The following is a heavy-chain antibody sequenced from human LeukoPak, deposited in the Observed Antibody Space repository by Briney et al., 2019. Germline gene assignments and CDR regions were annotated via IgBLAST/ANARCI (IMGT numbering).Heavy chain of an antibody. CDR1: GFTFTSYY. J-gene: IGHJ4*02. CDR2: INPSGGST. V-gene: IGHV1-46*01. CDR3: AREYSSWLTFDY. Sequence: ASVKVSCKASGFTFTSYYMHWVRQAPGQGLEWMGIINPSGGSTSYAQKFQGRVTMTRDTSTSTVYMELSSLRSEDTAVYYCAREYSSWLTFDYWGQGTLVTVSS. D-gene: IGHD6-13*01.